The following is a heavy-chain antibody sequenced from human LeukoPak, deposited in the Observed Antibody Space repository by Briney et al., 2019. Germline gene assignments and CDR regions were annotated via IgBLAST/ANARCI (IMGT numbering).Heavy chain of an antibody. D-gene: IGHD3-22*01. V-gene: IGHV1-69*05. Sequence: SVKVSCKASGGTFSSYAISWVRQAPGQGLEWMGGIIPIFGTANYAQKFQGRVTITTDESTSTAYMELSSLRSEDTAVYYCAREPGYYDSSGSPLYYWGQGTLVTVSS. J-gene: IGHJ4*02. CDR1: GGTFSSYA. CDR2: IIPIFGTA. CDR3: AREPGYYDSSGSPLYY.